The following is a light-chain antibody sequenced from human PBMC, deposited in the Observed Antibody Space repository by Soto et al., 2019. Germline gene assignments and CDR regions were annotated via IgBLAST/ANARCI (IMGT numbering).Light chain of an antibody. J-gene: IGKJ5*01. CDR2: GAS. CDR3: HQYASSPLT. Sequence: EIVLTQSPGTLSLSPGERATLSCRASQSVGSNYLAWYQQTPGQAPRLLIHGASTRATGIPDRFSGSGSGTDFTLTRSRLASEDSAVYYCHQYASSPLTFGQGTRLEIK. CDR1: QSVGSNY. V-gene: IGKV3-20*01.